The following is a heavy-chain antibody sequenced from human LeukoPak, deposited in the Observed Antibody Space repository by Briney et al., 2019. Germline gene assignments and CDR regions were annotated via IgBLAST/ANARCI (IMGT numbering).Heavy chain of an antibody. Sequence: GGSLRFSCAASGSTFSNAWMSWVRQAPGKGLEWVGRIKSKTDGGTTDYAAPVKGRFTISRDDSKNTLYLQMNSLKTEDTAVYYCTTDHPFALATWGFDYWGQGTLVTVSS. V-gene: IGHV3-15*01. CDR2: IKSKTDGGTT. D-gene: IGHD2-15*01. CDR1: GSTFSNAW. CDR3: TTDHPFALATWGFDY. J-gene: IGHJ4*02.